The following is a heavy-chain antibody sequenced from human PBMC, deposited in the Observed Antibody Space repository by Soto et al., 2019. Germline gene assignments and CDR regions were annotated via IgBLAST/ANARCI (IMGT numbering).Heavy chain of an antibody. CDR3: ASRSGEYDDYYFDY. CDR2: IYYSGST. D-gene: IGHD3-3*01. V-gene: IGHV4-39*01. Sequence: PSETLCLTCTVSGGSISSSSYYWGWIRQPPGKGLEWIGSIYYSGSTYYNPSLKSRVTISVDTSKNQFSLKLSSVTAADTAVYYCASRSGEYDDYYFDYWGQGTLVTVSS. J-gene: IGHJ4*02. CDR1: GGSISSSSYY.